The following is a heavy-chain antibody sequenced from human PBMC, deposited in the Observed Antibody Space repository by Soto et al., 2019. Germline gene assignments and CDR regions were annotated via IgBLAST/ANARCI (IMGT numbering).Heavy chain of an antibody. D-gene: IGHD6-19*01. CDR3: ARDSWGQWLVQSDY. Sequence: ASVKVSCKASGYTFTSYGISWVRQSPGQGLEWMGWISAYNGNTNYAQKLQGRVTMTTDTSTSTAYMELRSLRSDDTAVYYCARDSWGQWLVQSDYWGQGTLVTVSS. CDR1: GYTFTSYG. J-gene: IGHJ4*02. V-gene: IGHV1-18*01. CDR2: ISAYNGNT.